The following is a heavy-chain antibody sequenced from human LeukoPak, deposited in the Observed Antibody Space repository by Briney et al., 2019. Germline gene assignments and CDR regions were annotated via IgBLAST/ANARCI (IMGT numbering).Heavy chain of an antibody. J-gene: IGHJ4*02. Sequence: SETLSLTCTVSGGSISSYYWSWIRQPAGKGLEWIGRIYTSGSTNYSPSLKSRVTLSVDTSRNQFSLRLSFVTAADTAVYYCARDGRGYASSWYFDLWGQGTLVTVSS. CDR3: ARDGRGYASSWYFDL. D-gene: IGHD6-13*01. CDR2: IYTSGST. V-gene: IGHV4-4*07. CDR1: GGSISSYY.